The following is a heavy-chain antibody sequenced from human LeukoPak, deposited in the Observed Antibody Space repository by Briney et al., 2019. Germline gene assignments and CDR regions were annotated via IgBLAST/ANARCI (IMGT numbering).Heavy chain of an antibody. Sequence: GGSLRLSCAASGFTFSSYAMSWVRPAPGKGLEWVSAISGSGGSTYYADSVKGRFTISRDNSKNTLYLQMNSLRAEDTAVYYCAKDAGKIWFGDQSYYYYGMDVWGQGTTVTVSS. CDR2: ISGSGGST. CDR3: AKDAGKIWFGDQSYYYYGMDV. D-gene: IGHD3-10*01. CDR1: GFTFSSYA. V-gene: IGHV3-23*01. J-gene: IGHJ6*02.